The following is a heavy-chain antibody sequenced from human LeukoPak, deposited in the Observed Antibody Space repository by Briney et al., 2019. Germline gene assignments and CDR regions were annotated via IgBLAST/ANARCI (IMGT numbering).Heavy chain of an antibody. V-gene: IGHV3-30*18. Sequence: GGSLRLSCAASGFTFANHGMDWVRQAPGKGLEWLAVISHDGSRIYYAESVKGRFTISRDNSKNTLYLHMNSLKAEDTAVYYCAKSVGAQPGFDFWGQGTLVTVSS. J-gene: IGHJ4*02. CDR3: AKSVGAQPGFDF. CDR1: GFTFANHG. CDR2: ISHDGSRI. D-gene: IGHD6-6*01.